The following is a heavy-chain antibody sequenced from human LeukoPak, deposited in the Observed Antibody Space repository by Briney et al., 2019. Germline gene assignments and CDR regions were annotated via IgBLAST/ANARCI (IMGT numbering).Heavy chain of an antibody. CDR2: INHSGST. CDR1: GGSFSGYS. CDR3: ARARVEYSSSSDAFDI. J-gene: IGHJ3*02. Sequence: SETLSLTCAVYGGSFSGYSWSWIRQPPGKGLEWIGEINHSGSTNYNPSLKSRVTISVDTSKNQFSLKLSSVTAADTAVYYCARARVEYSSSSDAFDIWGQGTMVTVSS. V-gene: IGHV4-34*01. D-gene: IGHD6-6*01.